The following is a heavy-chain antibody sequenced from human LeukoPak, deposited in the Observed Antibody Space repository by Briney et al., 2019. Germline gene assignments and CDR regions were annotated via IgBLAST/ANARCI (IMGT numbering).Heavy chain of an antibody. J-gene: IGHJ5*02. CDR3: ARAAVVRGGRGNWFDP. V-gene: IGHV1-18*01. CDR2: IGAYNGNT. Sequence: ASVKVPCKASGYTFTSDGISWVRQVPGQGLEWMGWIGAYNGNTNYAQKLQGRVTMTTDTSTSTAYMELRSLRSDDTAVYYCARAAVVRGGRGNWFDPWGQGTLVTVSS. CDR1: GYTFTSDG. D-gene: IGHD3-10*01.